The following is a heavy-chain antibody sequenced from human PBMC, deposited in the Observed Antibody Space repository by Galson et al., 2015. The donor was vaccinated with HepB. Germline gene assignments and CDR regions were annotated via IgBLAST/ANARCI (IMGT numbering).Heavy chain of an antibody. Sequence: PALVKPTQTLTLTCTFSGFPLSTSGMRVSWIRQPPGKALEWLARIDWDDDKFYSTSLKTRLTISKDTSKNQVVLTMTNMDPVDTATYYCAQQWLGYDYWGQGTLVTVSS. V-gene: IGHV2-70*04. CDR1: GFPLSTSGMR. D-gene: IGHD6-19*01. J-gene: IGHJ4*02. CDR3: AQQWLGYDY. CDR2: IDWDDDK.